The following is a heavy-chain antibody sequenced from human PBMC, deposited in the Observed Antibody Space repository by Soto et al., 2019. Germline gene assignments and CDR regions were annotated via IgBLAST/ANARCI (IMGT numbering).Heavy chain of an antibody. Sequence: PRKGLEWIGYIYYSGSTNYNPSLKSRVTISVDTSKNQFSLKLSSVTAADTAVYYCARLRYYYGSESYRFSYPWIAPWGKGTLVIVSS. V-gene: IGHV4-59*08. J-gene: IGHJ1*01. CDR2: IYYSGST. CDR3: ARLRYYYGSESYRFSYPWIAP. D-gene: IGHD3-10*01.